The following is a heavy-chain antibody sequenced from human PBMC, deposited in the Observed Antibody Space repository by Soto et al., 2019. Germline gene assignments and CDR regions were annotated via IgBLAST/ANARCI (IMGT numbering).Heavy chain of an antibody. CDR3: ARGQNEYNSRYFDS. Sequence: QVQLQESGTGLVKPSQTLSLTCTVSGCAITSGVFYCSWIRQHPGKGLEWIGYISYNGKTSYNSSLRSRLSISFDTSENQFSLKVNSVTAADTAVYYCARGQNEYNSRYFDSWGQGTLVTVSS. V-gene: IGHV4-31*03. D-gene: IGHD3-10*01. CDR1: GCAITSGVFY. CDR2: ISYNGKT. J-gene: IGHJ4*02.